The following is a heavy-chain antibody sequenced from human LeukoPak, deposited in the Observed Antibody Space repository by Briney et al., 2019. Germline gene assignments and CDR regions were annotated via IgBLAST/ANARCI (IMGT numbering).Heavy chain of an antibody. J-gene: IGHJ4*02. V-gene: IGHV3-7*01. D-gene: IGHD1-26*01. CDR2: IKPDGSQK. Sequence: TGGSLRLSCAASGFTFSSYWMTWVRQAPGKGLEWVANIKPDGSQKFCVDSVKDRFTISRDNAKNSLYLQMNSLRAEDTAVYYCARDSGSFFVDFWGQGTLVTVSS. CDR1: GFTFSSYW. CDR3: ARDSGSFFVDF.